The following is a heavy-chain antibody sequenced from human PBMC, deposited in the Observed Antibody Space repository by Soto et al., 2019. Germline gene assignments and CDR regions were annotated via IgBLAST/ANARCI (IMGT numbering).Heavy chain of an antibody. Sequence: QVQLVQSGAEVKKPGSSVKVSCKTSGDTFSSYGINWVRLAPGQGLEWMGGIKPVFGSPVYARKFEGRLTMTADESTSTAYMQLSSLKSEDTAVYYCARAGGHCSSTSYVDFWGQGTLITVSS. D-gene: IGHD2-2*01. J-gene: IGHJ4*02. V-gene: IGHV1-69*01. CDR1: GDTFSSYG. CDR2: IKPVFGSP. CDR3: ARAGGHCSSTSYVDF.